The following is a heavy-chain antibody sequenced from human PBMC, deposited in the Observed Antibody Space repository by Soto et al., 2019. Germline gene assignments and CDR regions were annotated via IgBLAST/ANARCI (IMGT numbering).Heavy chain of an antibody. V-gene: IGHV1-3*01. CDR2: INAGNGNT. Sequence: ASVKVSCKASGYTFTSYAMHWVRQAPGQRLEWMGWINAGNGNTKYSQKFQGRVTITRDTSASTAYMELSSLRSEDTAVYYCARGYCSSTSCYWFDPWGQGTLVTVSS. J-gene: IGHJ5*02. CDR1: GYTFTSYA. D-gene: IGHD2-2*01. CDR3: ARGYCSSTSCYWFDP.